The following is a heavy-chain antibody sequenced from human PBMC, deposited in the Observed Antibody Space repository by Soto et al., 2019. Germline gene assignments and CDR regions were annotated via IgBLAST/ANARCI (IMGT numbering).Heavy chain of an antibody. J-gene: IGHJ4*02. CDR2: VHPYEGTT. Sequence: ASVKVSCNTSGFTFTSYPFSWVRQAPGQGLEWLAWVHPYEGTTKVAHQFRDRITLTTDTSAATVFMELTGLTSDDTAIYFCAREYYSSTTWIDYWGQGTLVTVSS. V-gene: IGHV1-18*04. D-gene: IGHD5-12*01. CDR3: AREYYSSTTWIDY. CDR1: GFTFTSYP.